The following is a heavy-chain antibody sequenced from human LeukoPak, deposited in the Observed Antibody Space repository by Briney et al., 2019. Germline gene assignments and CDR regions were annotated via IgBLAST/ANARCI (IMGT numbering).Heavy chain of an antibody. D-gene: IGHD5-24*01. Sequence: SETLSLTCTVSGGSISSSSYYWGWIRQPPGKGLEWIGSIYYSGSTYYNPSLKSRVTISVDTSKNQFSLKLSSVTAADTAVYYCARSRGYNTYYFDYWGQGTLVTVSS. J-gene: IGHJ4*02. CDR2: IYYSGST. CDR1: GGSISSSSYY. V-gene: IGHV4-39*07. CDR3: ARSRGYNTYYFDY.